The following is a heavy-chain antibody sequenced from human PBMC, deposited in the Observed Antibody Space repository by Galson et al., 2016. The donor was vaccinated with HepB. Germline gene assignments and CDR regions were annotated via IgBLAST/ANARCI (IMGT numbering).Heavy chain of an antibody. D-gene: IGHD3-22*01. Sequence: SLRLSCAASGFSFRNFAMTWVRQTPGEGLEWVAVVTSSGATTFFADSVKGRFNISRDNSKNTLYLEMNSLRAEDTALYYCAKAWHYDTGGAYYRYYFDYWGLGTLVTVSS. CDR2: VTSSGATT. J-gene: IGHJ4*02. CDR1: GFSFRNFA. CDR3: AKAWHYDTGGAYYRYYFDY. V-gene: IGHV3-23*01.